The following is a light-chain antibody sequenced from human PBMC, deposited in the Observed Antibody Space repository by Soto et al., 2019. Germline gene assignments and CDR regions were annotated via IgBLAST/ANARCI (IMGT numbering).Light chain of an antibody. CDR1: QSISTW. CDR3: QHYDTYWT. J-gene: IGKJ1*01. V-gene: IGKV1-5*01. Sequence: DIQMTQSPSTLSASVGDRVTITCRATQSISTWVAWYQQKPGKAPKLLIFDASTLEGRVPSRFSGSGSGTEFSLSIDSLQPDDFATYYCQHYDTYWTFXQGTKEDIK. CDR2: DAS.